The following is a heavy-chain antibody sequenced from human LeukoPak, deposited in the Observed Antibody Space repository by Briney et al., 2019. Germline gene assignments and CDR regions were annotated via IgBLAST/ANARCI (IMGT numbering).Heavy chain of an antibody. J-gene: IGHJ3*02. CDR2: IGGSGATI. Sequence: AGGSLRLSCAASGFTFSDYYMSWIRQAPGKGLEWVSYIGGSGATIYYADSVKGRFTISRDNAKNSLYLQMNSLRAEDTATYYCARDYRLSIFGPVGSKNAFDIWGQGTMVTVSS. V-gene: IGHV3-11*04. CDR1: GFTFSDYY. CDR3: ARDYRLSIFGPVGSKNAFDI. D-gene: IGHD3/OR15-3a*01.